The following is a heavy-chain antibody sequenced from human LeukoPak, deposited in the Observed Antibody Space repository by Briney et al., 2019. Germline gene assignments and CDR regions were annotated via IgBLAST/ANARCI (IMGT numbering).Heavy chain of an antibody. CDR1: GGSISSADFY. V-gene: IGHV4-31*11. CDR3: ARGSDFFDY. J-gene: IGHJ4*02. Sequence: SETLSLTCAVSGGSISSADFYWSWIRQHPGKGLEWIGFIYYSGNAYCNPSLKSRVSISIDTSKNQFSLTLNSVTAADTAVYYCARGSDFFDYWGQGTLVTVSS. CDR2: IYYSGNA.